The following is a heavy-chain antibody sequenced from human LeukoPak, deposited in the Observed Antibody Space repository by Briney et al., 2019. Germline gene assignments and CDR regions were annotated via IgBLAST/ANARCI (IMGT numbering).Heavy chain of an antibody. V-gene: IGHV3-74*03. CDR2: INYKGRDT. Sequence: QPGGSLRLSCTASGFSFDKDWMHWVRQAPGKGLEWVSRINYKGRDTTYADSVKGRFAISRDNSKNTLYFNMNNLTADDTAMYYCARAPEQGTCDFWGQGTLVTVSS. CDR3: ARAPEQGTCDF. D-gene: IGHD1-1*01. J-gene: IGHJ4*02. CDR1: GFSFDKDW.